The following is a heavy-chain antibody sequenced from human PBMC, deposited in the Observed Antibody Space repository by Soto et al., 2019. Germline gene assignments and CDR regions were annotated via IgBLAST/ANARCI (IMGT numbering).Heavy chain of an antibody. J-gene: IGHJ4*02. Sequence: SETLSLTCTLSGGSISSYYWSWIRQPPGKGLEWIGYIYYSGSTNYNPSLKSRVTISVDTSKKQLSLKLSSVTAADTAVYYCASGGYCSGGSCYPTVDYWGQGTLVTVSS. CDR2: IYYSGST. CDR1: GGSISSYY. CDR3: ASGGYCSGGSCYPTVDY. V-gene: IGHV4-59*01. D-gene: IGHD2-15*01.